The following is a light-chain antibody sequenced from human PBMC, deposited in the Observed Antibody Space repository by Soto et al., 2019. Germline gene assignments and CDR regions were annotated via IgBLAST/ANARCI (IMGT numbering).Light chain of an antibody. Sequence: DIQMTQSPSTLSASVGARVTITCRASQSISSWLAWYQQKPGKAPKLLIYKASSLESGVPSRFSGSGSGTEYTLTISSLQPDDFATYYCQQYNSYPLTFGGGTKVEIK. J-gene: IGKJ4*01. CDR2: KAS. CDR1: QSISSW. V-gene: IGKV1-5*03. CDR3: QQYNSYPLT.